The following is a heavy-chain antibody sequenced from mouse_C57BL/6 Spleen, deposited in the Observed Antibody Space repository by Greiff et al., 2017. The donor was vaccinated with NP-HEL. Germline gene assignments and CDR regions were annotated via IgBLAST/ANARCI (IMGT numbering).Heavy chain of an antibody. D-gene: IGHD2-2*01. CDR1: GYAFTNYL. Sequence: QVQLQQSGAELVRPGTSVKVSCKASGYAFTNYLIEWVKQRPGQGLEWIGVINPGSGGTNYNEKFKGKATLTADKSSSTAYMQLSSLTSEDSAVYYCARSTMVDAMDYWGQGTSVTVSS. CDR2: INPGSGGT. J-gene: IGHJ4*01. V-gene: IGHV1-54*01. CDR3: ARSTMVDAMDY.